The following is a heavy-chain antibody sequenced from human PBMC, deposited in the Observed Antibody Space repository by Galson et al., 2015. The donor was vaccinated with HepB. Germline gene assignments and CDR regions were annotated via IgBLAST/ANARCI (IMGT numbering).Heavy chain of an antibody. V-gene: IGHV3-13*01. D-gene: IGHD6-13*01. Sequence: SLRLSCATSGFTFSSYDMHWVRQPAGKGLEWVSSIGTAGNTAYPGSVKGRFTISRDNAKNSLYLQMNSLRAGDTAVYYCARERGHIAAVGLVGDYGMDVWGQGAPVIVS. J-gene: IGHJ6*02. CDR1: GFTFSSYD. CDR2: IGTAGNT. CDR3: ARERGHIAAVGLVGDYGMDV.